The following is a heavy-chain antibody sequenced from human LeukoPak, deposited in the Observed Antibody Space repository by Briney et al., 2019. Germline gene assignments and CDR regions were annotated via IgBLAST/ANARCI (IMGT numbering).Heavy chain of an antibody. CDR2: IDWDDDK. D-gene: IGHD4-17*01. J-gene: IGHJ4*02. V-gene: IGHV2-70*01. Sequence: ESGPTLVKTTQTLTLTCTFSGFSLTTSGMCVSWIRQPPGKALEWLALIDWDDDKYYTTSLKTRLTISKDTSKNQVVLTMTNMDPVDSATYYCARATASVTTIVRARYYFDNWGQGTLVTVSS. CDR1: GFSLTTSGMC. CDR3: ARATASVTTIVRARYYFDN.